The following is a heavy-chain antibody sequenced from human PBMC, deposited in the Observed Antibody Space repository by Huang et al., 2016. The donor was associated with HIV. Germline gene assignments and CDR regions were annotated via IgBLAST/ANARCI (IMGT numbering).Heavy chain of an antibody. CDR3: AKDGRGSGTYYDYFEY. CDR2: ISDDGSSK. Sequence: QVQLVESGGGVVQPGRSLRLSCAAFGFTFNTFDMHWGRQAPGKGLEWVAIISDDGSSKDHADSVKGRFTISRDNSKNTVYLQMNSLRVEDTAVYYCAKDGRGSGTYYDYFEYWGQGTLVTVSS. CDR1: GFTFNTFD. J-gene: IGHJ4*02. V-gene: IGHV3-30*18. D-gene: IGHD1-26*01.